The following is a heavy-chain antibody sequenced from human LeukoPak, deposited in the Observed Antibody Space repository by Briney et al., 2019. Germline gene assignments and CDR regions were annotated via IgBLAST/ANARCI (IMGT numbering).Heavy chain of an antibody. V-gene: IGHV4-59*10. D-gene: IGHD6-6*01. CDR2: IYTSGST. CDR3: ARAMSIAARLQTIFDY. J-gene: IGHJ4*02. CDR1: GGSFSGYY. Sequence: SETLSLTCAVYGGSFSGYYWTWIRQPAAKGLEWIGRIYTSGSTNYSPSLKSRVTMSVDTSKNQFSLKVYSVTAADTAVYYCARAMSIAARLQTIFDYWGQGTLVTVSS.